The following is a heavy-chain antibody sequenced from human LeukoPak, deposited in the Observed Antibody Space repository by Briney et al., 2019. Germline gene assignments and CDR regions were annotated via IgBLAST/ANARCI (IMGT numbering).Heavy chain of an antibody. Sequence: ASVKVSCKASGYTFTAYYLHWVRQAPGQGLEWMGWIIPNSGATTYAQKFQGRVAMTRDTSISTAYMELSRLISDDTAVYYCARDDCPGNTCSDGPWGQGTLVTVSS. CDR3: ARDDCPGNTCSDGP. CDR2: IIPNSGAT. J-gene: IGHJ5*02. V-gene: IGHV1-2*02. CDR1: GYTFTAYY. D-gene: IGHD2-8*02.